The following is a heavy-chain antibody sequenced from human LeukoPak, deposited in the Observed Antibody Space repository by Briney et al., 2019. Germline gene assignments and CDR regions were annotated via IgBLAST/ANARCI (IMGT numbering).Heavy chain of an antibody. CDR2: ISSSSSYI. D-gene: IGHD3/OR15-3a*01. Sequence: PGGSLRLSCAASGFSFSTFTMNWVRQAPGKGLEWVSSISSSSSYIYYADSVKGRFTISRDNAKNSLFLQMNSLRAEDTAVYYCARGLGWLHSWGQGTLVTVSS. J-gene: IGHJ5*02. CDR3: ARGLGWLHS. CDR1: GFSFSTFT. V-gene: IGHV3-21*01.